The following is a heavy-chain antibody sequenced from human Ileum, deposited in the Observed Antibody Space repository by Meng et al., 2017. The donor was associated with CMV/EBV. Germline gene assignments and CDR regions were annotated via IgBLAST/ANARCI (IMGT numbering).Heavy chain of an antibody. Sequence: GPGPVLGMPSRSLYLTSIVSGDFANDCSWGWIRKRSEKGLQGIGRISTSGSDNYNPSLKSRVTMSVDTSKKQFSLKLSSVTAADTAVYYCARSGLRGIYVDYWGQGTLVTVSS. V-gene: IGHV4-4*07. CDR1: GDFANDCS. J-gene: IGHJ4*02. D-gene: IGHD4-17*01. CDR3: ARSGLRGIYVDY. CDR2: ISTSGSD.